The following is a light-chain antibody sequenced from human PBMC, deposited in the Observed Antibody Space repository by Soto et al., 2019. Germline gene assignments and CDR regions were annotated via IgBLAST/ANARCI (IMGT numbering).Light chain of an antibody. J-gene: IGKJ4*01. CDR3: QQRSNWPLT. CDR2: GAS. CDR1: QSISDT. Sequence: EIVMTQSPATLSGSPGGRATLSCRASQSISDTLAWYQQKPGQAPRLLIYGASRRATGFPARFSGSGSGTDFTLTISSLDPEDFSVYYCQQRSNWPLTAGG. V-gene: IGKV3-11*01.